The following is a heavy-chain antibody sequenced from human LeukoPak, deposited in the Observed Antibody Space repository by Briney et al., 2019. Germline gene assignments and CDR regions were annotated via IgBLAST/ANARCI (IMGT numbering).Heavy chain of an antibody. CDR2: TNWNGGST. D-gene: IGHD6-13*01. CDR3: ATARAAYSSSWRFAWFDP. Sequence: PGGSLRLSCAASGFTFDDYGMSWVRQAPGKGLEWVSGTNWNGGSTGYADSVKGRFTISRDNAKNSLYLQMNSLRAEDTALYYCATARAAYSSSWRFAWFDPWGQGTLVTVSS. V-gene: IGHV3-20*04. CDR1: GFTFDDYG. J-gene: IGHJ5*02.